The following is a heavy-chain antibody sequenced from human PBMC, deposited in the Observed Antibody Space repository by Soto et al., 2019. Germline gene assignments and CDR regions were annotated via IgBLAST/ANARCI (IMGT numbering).Heavy chain of an antibody. CDR3: ASVETQRYYYGMDV. Sequence: SVKVSCKASGYTFTSYAISWVRQAPGQGLEWMGGIIPIFGTADYAQKFQGRVTITADESTSTAYMELSSLRSEDPAVYYCASVETQRYYYGMDVWGQGTTVTVSS. J-gene: IGHJ6*02. CDR1: GYTFTSYA. D-gene: IGHD2-15*01. V-gene: IGHV1-69*13. CDR2: IIPIFGTA.